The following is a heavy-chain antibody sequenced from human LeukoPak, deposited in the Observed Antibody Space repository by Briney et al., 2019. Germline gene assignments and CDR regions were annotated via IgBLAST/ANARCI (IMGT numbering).Heavy chain of an antibody. J-gene: IGHJ5*02. Sequence: SETLSLTCAVYGGSFSNYYWSWIRQPPGKRLEWIGEINHRGSTNYNPSLKSRVTISLDTSKNQFSLKLSSVTAADTAVYYCARGWGYSSSSFPYNWFDPWGQGTLVTVSS. CDR2: INHRGST. CDR1: GGSFSNYY. D-gene: IGHD6-6*01. V-gene: IGHV4-34*01. CDR3: ARGWGYSSSSFPYNWFDP.